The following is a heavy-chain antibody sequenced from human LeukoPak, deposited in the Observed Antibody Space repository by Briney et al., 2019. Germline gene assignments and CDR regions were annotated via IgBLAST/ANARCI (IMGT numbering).Heavy chain of an antibody. CDR1: GFTFSNFW. J-gene: IGHJ4*02. Sequence: GGSLRLSCAVSGFTFSNFWMSWVRQAPGRGLEWVANIHPEGNEKYHVESVKGRFTISRDNAKNILFLQMNGLRVEDTAVYYCARGDDFSGDHWGQGTLVTVSS. CDR2: IHPEGNEK. D-gene: IGHD1-1*01. CDR3: ARGDDFSGDH. V-gene: IGHV3-7*04.